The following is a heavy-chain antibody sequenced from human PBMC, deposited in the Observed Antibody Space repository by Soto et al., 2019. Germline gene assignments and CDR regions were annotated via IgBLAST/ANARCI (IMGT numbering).Heavy chain of an antibody. V-gene: IGHV3-74*01. CDR2: INPDGTDT. CDR1: GYTFSSYW. J-gene: IGHJ5*02. D-gene: IGHD3-10*01. Sequence: EVQLVESGGGLVHPGGSLRLSCAASGYTFSSYWIHWVRQAPGKGLVWVSRINPDGTDTSYVDSVRGRFTVSRDNAKSTLYLQMNSLRVEHTGVYFCARRGQAGPGLAHWGQGTLVTVSS. CDR3: ARRGQAGPGLAH.